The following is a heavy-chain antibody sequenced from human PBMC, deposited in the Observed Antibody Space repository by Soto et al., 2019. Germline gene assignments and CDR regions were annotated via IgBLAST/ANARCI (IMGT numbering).Heavy chain of an antibody. D-gene: IGHD2-8*01. V-gene: IGHV1-69*01. CDR1: GGTFSSYA. Sequence: QVQLVQSGAEVKKPGSSVKVSCKASGGTFSSYAISWVRQAPGQGLEWMGGIIPIFGTANYEQKSQGRVTITADESTSTAYMELSSLRSEDTAVYYCARVMEMPGATQADFDIWGQGTMVTVSS. J-gene: IGHJ3*02. CDR2: IIPIFGTA. CDR3: ARVMEMPGATQADFDI.